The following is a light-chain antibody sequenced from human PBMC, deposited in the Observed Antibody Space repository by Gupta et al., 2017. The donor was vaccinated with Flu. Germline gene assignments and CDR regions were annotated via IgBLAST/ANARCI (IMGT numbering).Light chain of an antibody. J-gene: IGKJ1*01. V-gene: IGKV1-5*03. CDR2: KAS. CDR3: KQYNDYSWT. CDR1: HDISTW. Sequence: DIQMTQSPSTLSASLGDRVTITCRASHDISTWLDWYQQKPGEAPKVLIYKASTLQSGVPSRFSGSGSETEFTLTITSLQPDDFATYYCKQYNDYSWTFGQGTKVEIK.